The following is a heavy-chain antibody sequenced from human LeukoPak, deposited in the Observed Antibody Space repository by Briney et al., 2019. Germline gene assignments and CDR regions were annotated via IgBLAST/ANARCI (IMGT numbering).Heavy chain of an antibody. V-gene: IGHV1-69*13. Sequence: SVNVSCKASGGTFSSYAISWVRQAPGQGLEWMGGIIPIFGTANYAQKFQGRVTITADESTSTAYMELSSLRSEDTAVYYCARRIGGYYDSSGSPNWFDPWGQGTLVTVSS. J-gene: IGHJ5*02. CDR3: ARRIGGYYDSSGSPNWFDP. D-gene: IGHD3-22*01. CDR1: GGTFSSYA. CDR2: IIPIFGTA.